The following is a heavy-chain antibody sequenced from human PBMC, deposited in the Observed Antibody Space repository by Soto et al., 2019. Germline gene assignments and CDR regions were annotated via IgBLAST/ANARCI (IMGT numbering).Heavy chain of an antibody. D-gene: IGHD3-10*01. Sequence: PSETLSLTCTVSGGSISSGDYYWSWIRQPPGKGQEWIGYIYYSGSTYYNPSLKSRVTISVDTSKNQFSLKLSSVTAADTAVYYCASRKSSPYFDYWGQGTLVTVSS. V-gene: IGHV4-30-4*01. J-gene: IGHJ4*02. CDR3: ASRKSSPYFDY. CDR2: IYYSGST. CDR1: GGSISSGDYY.